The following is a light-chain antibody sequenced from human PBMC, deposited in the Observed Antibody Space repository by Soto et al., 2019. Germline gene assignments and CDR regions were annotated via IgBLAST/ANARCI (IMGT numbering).Light chain of an antibody. V-gene: IGKV3-20*01. Sequence: EIVLTQSPGTLSLSPGERATLSCRASQSVSSTYLAWYQQKPGQAPRLLIYGASSRATGIPDRFSGSGSGKDFPLTISRLEPEDFAVYYCQQYESSPTTFGGGTKVEIK. CDR3: QQYESSPTT. CDR2: GAS. J-gene: IGKJ4*01. CDR1: QSVSSTY.